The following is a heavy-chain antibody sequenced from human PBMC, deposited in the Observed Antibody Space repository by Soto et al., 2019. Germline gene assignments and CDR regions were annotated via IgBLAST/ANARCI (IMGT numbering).Heavy chain of an antibody. D-gene: IGHD6-13*01. Sequence: QITLKESGPTLVKPTQTLTLTCTFSGFSLSTTGVGVGWIRQPPGKALEWLALIYWDGEKRYSPSLKSRLTITKDTSKNQVVLTMTNMVPVDTATYYCAHRPWYAFEPWGQGILVTVSS. J-gene: IGHJ5*02. V-gene: IGHV2-5*02. CDR2: IYWDGEK. CDR3: AHRPWYAFEP. CDR1: GFSLSTTGVG.